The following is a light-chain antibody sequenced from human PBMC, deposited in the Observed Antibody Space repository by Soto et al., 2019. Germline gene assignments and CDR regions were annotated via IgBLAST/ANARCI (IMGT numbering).Light chain of an antibody. CDR1: QSVSSTS. CDR3: QQSAKSTPKYT. V-gene: IGKV3-20*01. J-gene: IGKJ2*01. CDR2: GAS. Sequence: EIVLTQSPGTLSLSPGERATLSCRASQSVSSTSLAWYQQKHGQPPRLLIFGASSRDTDIHERFSGSGCGTDVTLTISRLETDDLALYYCQQSAKSTPKYTFGQGTKLAI.